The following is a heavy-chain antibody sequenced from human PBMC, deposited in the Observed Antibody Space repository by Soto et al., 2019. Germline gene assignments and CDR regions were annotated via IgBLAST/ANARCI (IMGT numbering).Heavy chain of an antibody. CDR1: GFTFRNYN. CDR2: VSSSSNSI. J-gene: IGHJ4*01. V-gene: IGHV3-21*06. D-gene: IGHD3-10*01. CDR3: ASGWDLWFGDLLNYFDY. Sequence: GGSLRLSCEASGFTFRNYNMNWVRQAPGKGLEWVSSVSSSSNSIYYADSMKGRFTISRDNAKNSLFLQMNSLRAEDTAVYYCASGWDLWFGDLLNYFDYWGHGTLVTVSS.